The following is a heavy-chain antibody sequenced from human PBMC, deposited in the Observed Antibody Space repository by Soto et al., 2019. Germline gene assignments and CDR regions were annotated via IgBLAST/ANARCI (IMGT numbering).Heavy chain of an antibody. CDR1: GFTFDDYA. CDR2: ISWNSGSI. Sequence: PGGSLRLSCAASGFTFDDYAMHWVRQAPGKGLEWVSGISWNSGSIGYADSVKGRFTISRDNAKNSLYLQMNSLRAEDTALYYCAKDLDLGYCSGGSCSYAFDIWGQGTMVTVSS. J-gene: IGHJ3*02. D-gene: IGHD2-15*01. CDR3: AKDLDLGYCSGGSCSYAFDI. V-gene: IGHV3-9*01.